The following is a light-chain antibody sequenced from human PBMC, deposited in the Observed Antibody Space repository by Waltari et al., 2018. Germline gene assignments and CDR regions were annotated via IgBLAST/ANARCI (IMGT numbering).Light chain of an antibody. CDR2: EVN. Sequence: QSALTQPPSASGSPGQSVTISCPGTRSHAGYYNYVSWYQQHPGKAPKVTIYEVNQRPSGVPGRVAGSKAGNAASLTVAGLQAEEEADYYGSAEAGNNNLVFGGGTKLTV. CDR3: SAEAGNNNLV. J-gene: IGLJ3*02. CDR1: RSHAGYYNY. V-gene: IGLV2-8*01.